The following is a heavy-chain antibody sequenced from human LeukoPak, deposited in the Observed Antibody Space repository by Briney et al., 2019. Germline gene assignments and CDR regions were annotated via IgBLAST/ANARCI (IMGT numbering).Heavy chain of an antibody. CDR2: INPNSGGT. CDR1: GYTFTGYY. Sequence: VASVKVSCKASGYTFTGYYMHWVRQAPGQGLEWMGWINPNSGGTNYAQKFQGRVTMTRDTSISTAYMELSRLRSDDTAVYYCARINVEMATIGYFDYWGQGTLVTVSS. D-gene: IGHD5-24*01. CDR3: ARINVEMATIGYFDY. V-gene: IGHV1-2*02. J-gene: IGHJ4*02.